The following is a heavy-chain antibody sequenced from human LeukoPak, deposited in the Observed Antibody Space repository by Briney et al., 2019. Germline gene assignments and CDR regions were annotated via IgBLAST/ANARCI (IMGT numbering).Heavy chain of an antibody. CDR1: GFTVSFNY. D-gene: IGHD6-19*01. Sequence: PGGSLRLSCAASGFTVSFNYMSWVRQAPGKGLEWISVIYSGGSTYYADSVKGRFTIFRDDSKNTLYLQMNSLRAEDTAIYYCARAQWRTYSYYYMDVWGKGTTVTVSS. CDR2: IYSGGST. V-gene: IGHV3-53*01. CDR3: ARAQWRTYSYYYMDV. J-gene: IGHJ6*03.